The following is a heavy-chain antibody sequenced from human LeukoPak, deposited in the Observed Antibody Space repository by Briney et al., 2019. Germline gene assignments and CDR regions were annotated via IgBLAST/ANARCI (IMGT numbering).Heavy chain of an antibody. CDR2: IYYSGST. V-gene: IGHV4-31*03. CDR3: ARAFSGSYLGINWFDP. CDR1: GGSISSGGYY. J-gene: IGHJ5*02. D-gene: IGHD1-26*01. Sequence: SQTLSLTCTASGGSISSGGYYWSWIRQHPGKGLEWIGYIYYSGSTYYNPSLKSRVTISVDTSKDQFSLKLSSVTAADTAVYYCARAFSGSYLGINWFDPWGQGTLVTVSS.